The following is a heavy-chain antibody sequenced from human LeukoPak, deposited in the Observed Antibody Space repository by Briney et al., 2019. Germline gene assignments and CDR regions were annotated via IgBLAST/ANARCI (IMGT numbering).Heavy chain of an antibody. Sequence: SETLSLTCTVSGGSISSYYWSWIRQPPGKGLKWIGYIYYSGSTNYNPSLKSRVTISVDTSKNQFSLKLSSVTAADTAVYYCARHGAYYYGSGCYGYFQHWGQGTLVTVSS. D-gene: IGHD3-10*01. J-gene: IGHJ1*01. CDR2: IYYSGST. V-gene: IGHV4-59*08. CDR3: ARHGAYYYGSGCYGYFQH. CDR1: GGSISSYY.